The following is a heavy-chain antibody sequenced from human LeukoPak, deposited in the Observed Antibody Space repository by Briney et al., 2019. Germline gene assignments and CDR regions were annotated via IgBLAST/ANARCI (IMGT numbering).Heavy chain of an antibody. J-gene: IGHJ4*02. CDR3: ARSLRGYSYWVY. CDR1: GGSFSGYY. D-gene: IGHD5-18*01. V-gene: IGHV4-59*01. CDR2: IYYSGST. Sequence: PSETLSLTCAVYGGSFSGYYWSWIRQPPGKGLEWIGYIYYSGSTNYNPSLKSRVTISVDTSKNQFSLKLSSVTAADTAVYYCARSLRGYSYWVYWGQGTLVTVSS.